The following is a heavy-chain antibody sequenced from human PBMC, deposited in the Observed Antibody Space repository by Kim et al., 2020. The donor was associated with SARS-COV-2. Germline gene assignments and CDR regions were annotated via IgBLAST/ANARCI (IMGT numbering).Heavy chain of an antibody. J-gene: IGHJ4*02. CDR2: NT. CDR3: ARDREAHFDY. V-gene: IGHV1-18*01. Sequence: NTNYAQKLQGRVTMTTDTSTSTAYMELRSLRSDDTAVYYWARDREAHFDYWGQGTLVTVSS.